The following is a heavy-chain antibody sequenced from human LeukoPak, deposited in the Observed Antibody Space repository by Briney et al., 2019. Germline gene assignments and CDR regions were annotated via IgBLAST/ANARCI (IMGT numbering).Heavy chain of an antibody. CDR1: GGSISSYY. Sequence: SETLSLTCAVSGGSISSYYWSWIRQPPGRGLEWIGSIHYSGSTSYNSSLKSRVTMSINTSKNQFSLKLSSVTPADTAVYYCARQVYSSSWSYYFEYWGQGILVTVSS. V-gene: IGHV4-59*01. D-gene: IGHD6-13*01. CDR3: ARQVYSSSWSYYFEY. J-gene: IGHJ4*02. CDR2: IHYSGST.